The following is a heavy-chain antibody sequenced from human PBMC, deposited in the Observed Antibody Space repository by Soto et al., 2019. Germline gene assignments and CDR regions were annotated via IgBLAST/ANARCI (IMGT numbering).Heavy chain of an antibody. CDR1: GGSLSSGAYY. CDR3: ARGACEGGFGCHYFHY. D-gene: IGHD3-10*01. CDR2: IYYSGST. Sequence: SETLSLTCTVSGGSLSSGAYYWSWIRQHPGKGLEWIGYIYYSGSTYYNPSLESRVTLSVDTSTKQFSLKVSSVTAADTAVYYCARGACEGGFGCHYFHYWGQGMLVTVS. V-gene: IGHV4-31*03. J-gene: IGHJ4*02.